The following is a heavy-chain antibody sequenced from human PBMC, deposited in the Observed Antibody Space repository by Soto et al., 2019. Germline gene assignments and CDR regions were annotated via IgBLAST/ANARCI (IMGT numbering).Heavy chain of an antibody. CDR3: ARITSSVVRPNYFDY. CDR2: INPNSGGT. V-gene: IGHV1-2*04. J-gene: IGHJ4*02. CDR1: GYTFTGYY. D-gene: IGHD2-15*01. Sequence: QVQLVQSGAEVKKPGASVKVSCKASGYTFTGYYMHWVRQAPGQGLEWMGWINPNSGGTNYAQKFQGWVTMTRDTSISKAYMELSRLRSDDTAVYYCARITSSVVRPNYFDYWGQGTLVTVSS.